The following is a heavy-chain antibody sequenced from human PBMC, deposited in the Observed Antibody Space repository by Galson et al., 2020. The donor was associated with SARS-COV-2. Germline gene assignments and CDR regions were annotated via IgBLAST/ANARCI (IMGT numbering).Heavy chain of an antibody. J-gene: IGHJ5*02. V-gene: IGHV4-31*03. CDR1: GGSISSGGYY. CDR2: IYYSGST. D-gene: IGHD3-10*01. CDR3: ARAVRGVIVKGFDLFDP. Sequence: SQTLSLTCTVSGGSISSGGYYWSWIRQHPGKGLEWIGYIYYSGSTYYNPSLKSRVTISVDTSKNQFSLKLSSVTAADTAVYYCARAVRGVIVKGFDLFDPWGHGTLVTVAS.